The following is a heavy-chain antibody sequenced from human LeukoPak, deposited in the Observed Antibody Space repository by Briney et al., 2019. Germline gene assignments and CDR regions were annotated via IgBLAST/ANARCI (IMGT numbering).Heavy chain of an antibody. Sequence: SETLSLTCTVSGGSISSYYWSWIRQPPGKGLEWIGTIYYSGSTYYNPSLESRVTISLDTSKNQFSLKLSSVTAADTAVYYCARAALGSYFRSISSHYFDYWGQGTLVTVSS. CDR2: IYYSGST. CDR3: ARAALGSYFRSISSHYFDY. D-gene: IGHD2-2*01. CDR1: GGSISSYY. V-gene: IGHV4-59*12. J-gene: IGHJ4*02.